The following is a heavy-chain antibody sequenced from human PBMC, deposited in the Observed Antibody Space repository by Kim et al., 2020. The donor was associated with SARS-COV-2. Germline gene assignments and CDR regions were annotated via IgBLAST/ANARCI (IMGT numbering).Heavy chain of an antibody. V-gene: IGHV1-3*01. CDR3: ARDPHSSGDAFDI. CDR1: GYTFTSYA. J-gene: IGHJ3*02. CDR2: INVGNGYT. Sequence: ASVKVSCKASGYTFTSYAIHWVRQAPGQRLEWMGWINVGNGYTKYSQKFQGRVTITRDTSASTAYMELSSLRSEDTAVYYCARDPHSSGDAFDIWGQGTMVTVSS. D-gene: IGHD3-22*01.